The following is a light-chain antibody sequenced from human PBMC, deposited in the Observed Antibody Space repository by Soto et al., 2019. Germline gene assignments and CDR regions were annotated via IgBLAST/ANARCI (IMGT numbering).Light chain of an antibody. V-gene: IGKV1-8*01. Sequence: ALRMTKTQSSLSGSTGDRVTITGPARQGISSYFAWYPQKPGKDPXXLIYAASTLQSGVPSRFSANGSGTEFSLAFSNLKPDDSATDYCQQYENYWTFGHGTIVDI. CDR3: QQYENYWT. CDR1: QGISSY. CDR2: AAS. J-gene: IGKJ1*01.